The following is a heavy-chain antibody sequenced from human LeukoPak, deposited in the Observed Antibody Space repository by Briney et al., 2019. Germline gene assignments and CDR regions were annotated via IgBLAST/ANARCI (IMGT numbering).Heavy chain of an antibody. V-gene: IGHV3-23*01. CDR2: ISGSDSNT. J-gene: IGHJ4*02. D-gene: IGHD1-26*01. CDR3: AKRREGAFDY. CDR1: GFTLSNYG. Sequence: GGSLRLSCAASGFTLSNYGMSWVRQAPGKGLDWVSAISGSDSNTYYADSVKGRFTISRDNSKNTLYLQMNSLRAEDTAKYYCAKRREGAFDYWGQGILVTVSS.